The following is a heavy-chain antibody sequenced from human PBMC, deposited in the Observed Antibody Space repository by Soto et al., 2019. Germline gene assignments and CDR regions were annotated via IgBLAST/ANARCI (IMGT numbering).Heavy chain of an antibody. CDR2: INRYGTEK. V-gene: IGHV3-7*01. J-gene: IGHJ4*02. CDR3: ARHDDRDANY. CDR1: GFTFRNYW. Sequence: GGSLRLSCAASGFTFRNYWTAWVRQAPGKGLEWAANINRYGTEKYYVDSVKGRFTISRDNAKNSLYLQMSSLRVEDTAVYYCARHDDRDANYWGQGTLVTVSS. D-gene: IGHD3-3*01.